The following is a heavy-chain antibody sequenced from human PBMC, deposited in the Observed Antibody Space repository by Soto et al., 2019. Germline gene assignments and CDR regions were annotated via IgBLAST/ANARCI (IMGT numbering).Heavy chain of an antibody. CDR3: ARDLDYDSSGYYFGGLDY. CDR1: GGTFSSYA. Sequence: QVQLVQSGAEAKKPGSSVKVSCKASGGTFSSYAISWVRQAPGQGLEWMGGIIPIFGTANYAQKFQGRVTITADESTSTAYMELSSLRSEDTAVYYCARDLDYDSSGYYFGGLDYWGQGTLVTVSS. CDR2: IIPIFGTA. V-gene: IGHV1-69*01. D-gene: IGHD3-22*01. J-gene: IGHJ4*02.